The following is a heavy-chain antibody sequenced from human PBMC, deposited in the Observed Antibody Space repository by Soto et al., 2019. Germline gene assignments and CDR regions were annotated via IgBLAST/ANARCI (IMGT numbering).Heavy chain of an antibody. CDR1: GFTFSSYA. CDR2: ISSNGGST. Sequence: GGSLRLSCAASGFTFSSYAMHWVRQAPGKGLEYVSAISSNGGSTYYANSVKGRFTISRDNSKNTLYLQMGSLRAEDMAVYYCARVSGGSGYEYFDYWGQGTLATVSS. V-gene: IGHV3-64*01. CDR3: ARVSGGSGYEYFDY. J-gene: IGHJ4*02. D-gene: IGHD5-12*01.